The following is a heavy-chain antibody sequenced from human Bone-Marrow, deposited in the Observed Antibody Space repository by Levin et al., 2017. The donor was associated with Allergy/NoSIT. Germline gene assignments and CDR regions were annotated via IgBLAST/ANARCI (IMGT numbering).Heavy chain of an antibody. Sequence: KISCKASGGTFSSYAISWVRQAPGQGLEWMGGIIPIFGTANYAQKFQGRVTITADESTSTAYMELSSLRSEDTAVYYCARGGVSGGSPLAPGQAFDIWGQGTMVTVSS. D-gene: IGHD2-15*01. J-gene: IGHJ3*02. V-gene: IGHV1-69*01. CDR2: IIPIFGTA. CDR1: GGTFSSYA. CDR3: ARGGVSGGSPLAPGQAFDI.